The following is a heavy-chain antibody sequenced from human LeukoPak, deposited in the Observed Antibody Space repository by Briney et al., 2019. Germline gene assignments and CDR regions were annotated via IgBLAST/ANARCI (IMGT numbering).Heavy chain of an antibody. CDR3: AKDGPGNIAAALLDY. D-gene: IGHD6-13*01. CDR2: ISVNGDMT. CDR1: GFTFNRHG. J-gene: IGHJ4*02. V-gene: IGHV3-23*01. Sequence: GGSLRLSCAASGFTFNRHGMSWVRQAPGKGLEWVAGISVNGDMTYYADSVKGRFTISRDNSKNTLYLQMNSLRAEDTAVYYCAKDGPGNIAAALLDYWGQGTLVTVSS.